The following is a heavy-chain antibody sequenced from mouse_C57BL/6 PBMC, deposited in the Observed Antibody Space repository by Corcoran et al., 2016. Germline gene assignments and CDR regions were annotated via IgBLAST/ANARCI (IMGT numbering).Heavy chain of an antibody. D-gene: IGHD3-2*02. Sequence: EVQLQQSGPELVKPGASVKISCKASGYTFTDYYMNWVKQSHGKSLEWIGDINPNNGGTSYNQKFKGKATLTVDKSSSTVYMELRSLTSEDSAVYYCALGAQATDYAMDYWGQGTSVTVSS. CDR3: ALGAQATDYAMDY. V-gene: IGHV1-26*01. J-gene: IGHJ4*01. CDR2: INPNNGGT. CDR1: GYTFTDYY.